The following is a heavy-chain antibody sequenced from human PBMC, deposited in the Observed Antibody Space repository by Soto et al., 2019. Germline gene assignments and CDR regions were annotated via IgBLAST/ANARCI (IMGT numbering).Heavy chain of an antibody. CDR2: IIPMFPTT. J-gene: IGHJ4*02. Sequence: SVKVSCKASGDTFGRNAIHWVRQAPGQGLEWMGGIIPMFPTTNYAQKFKGRPTIYADKSTGTAYMEMTSLRSEDTAVYYCTKDGDSADYGYWGQGXLVTVYS. D-gene: IGHD2-21*01. CDR1: GDTFGRNA. CDR3: TKDGDSADYGY. V-gene: IGHV1-69*06.